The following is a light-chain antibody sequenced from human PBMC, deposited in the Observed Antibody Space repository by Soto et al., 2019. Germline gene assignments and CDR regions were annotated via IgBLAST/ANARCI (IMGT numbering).Light chain of an antibody. CDR1: SSDVGGYNF. J-gene: IGLJ1*01. CDR2: QVI. CDR3: SSYRSNSYV. V-gene: IGLV2-14*01. Sequence: QSALTQPASVSGSPGQSITISCTGTSSDVGGYNFVSWYQQHPGKAPKLMIYQVISRPSGVSNRFSGSKSGSTASLTISGLQDEDEADYYCSSYRSNSYVFGTGTKVTVL.